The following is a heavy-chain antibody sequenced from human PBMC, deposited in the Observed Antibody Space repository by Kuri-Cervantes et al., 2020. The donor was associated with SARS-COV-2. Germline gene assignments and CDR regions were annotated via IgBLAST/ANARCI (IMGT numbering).Heavy chain of an antibody. CDR3: ARFGDSSGYFDY. Sequence: GSLRLSCAVSGYSISSGYYWGWIRQPPGKGLEWIGSIYHSGSTYYNPSLKSRVTISVDKSKNQFSLKLSSVTAADTAVYYCARFGDSSGYFDYWGQGTLVTVSS. J-gene: IGHJ4*02. V-gene: IGHV4-38-2*01. D-gene: IGHD3-22*01. CDR2: IYHSGST. CDR1: GYSISSGYY.